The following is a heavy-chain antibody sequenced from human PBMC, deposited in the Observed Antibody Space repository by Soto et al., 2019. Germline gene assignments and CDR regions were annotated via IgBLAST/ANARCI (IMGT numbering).Heavy chain of an antibody. V-gene: IGHV4-30-4*01. CDR1: GGSISSGDYY. D-gene: IGHD6-13*01. CDR2: IYYSGST. Sequence: SETLSLTCTVSGGSISSGDYYWSWIRQPPGKGLEWIVYIYYSGSTYYNPSLKSRVTISVDTSKNQFSLKLSSVTAADTAVYYCARERPDGSRLDPWGQGTLVTVSS. J-gene: IGHJ5*02. CDR3: ARERPDGSRLDP.